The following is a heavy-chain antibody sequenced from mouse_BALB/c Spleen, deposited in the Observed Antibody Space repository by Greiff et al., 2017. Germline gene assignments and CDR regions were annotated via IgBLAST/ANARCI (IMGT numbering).Heavy chain of an antibody. Sequence: EVKLMESGGGLVKPGGSLKLSCAASGFTFSSYAMSWVRQTPEKRLEWVASISSGGSTYYPDSVKGRFTISRDNARNILYLQMSSLRSEDTAMYYCARGRDDYYAMDDWGQGTSVTVSS. CDR3: ARGRDDYYAMDD. CDR2: ISSGGST. CDR1: GFTFSSYA. J-gene: IGHJ4*01. V-gene: IGHV5-6-5*01.